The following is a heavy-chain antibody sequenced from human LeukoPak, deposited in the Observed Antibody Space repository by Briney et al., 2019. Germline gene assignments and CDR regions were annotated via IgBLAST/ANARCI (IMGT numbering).Heavy chain of an antibody. V-gene: IGHV4-30-2*01. J-gene: IGHJ6*02. Sequence: PSQTLSLTCAVSGGSISSGGYSWSWIRQPPGKGLAWIGYIYHSGSTYYNPSLKSRVTISVDRSKNQFSLKLSSVTAADTAVYYCARNSGKPLGYGMDVWGQGTTVTVSS. CDR2: IYHSGST. CDR1: GGSISSGGYS. CDR3: ARNSGKPLGYGMDV. D-gene: IGHD1-26*01.